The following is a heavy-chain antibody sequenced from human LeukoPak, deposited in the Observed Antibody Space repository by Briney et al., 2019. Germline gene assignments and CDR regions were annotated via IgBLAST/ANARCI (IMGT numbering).Heavy chain of an antibody. CDR2: INHSGST. Sequence: SETLSLTCAVYGGSFSGYYWSWIRQPPGKGLEWIGEINHSGSTNYNPSLKSRVAISVDTSKNQFSLKLSSVTAADTAVYYCARGFRYCSACSRGFQHWGKGTLVTVSS. D-gene: IGHD2-15*01. J-gene: IGHJ1*01. CDR3: ARGFRYCSACSRGFQH. V-gene: IGHV4-34*01. CDR1: GGSFSGYY.